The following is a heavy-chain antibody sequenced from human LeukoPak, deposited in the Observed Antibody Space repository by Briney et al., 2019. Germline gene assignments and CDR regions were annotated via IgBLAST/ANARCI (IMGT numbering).Heavy chain of an antibody. Sequence: PSETLSLTCAVSGGSISSSKWWSWLRQPPGKGLEWIGEVLHSGSTNYNPSLKSRVTISVDTSKNQFSLKLTSVTAADTAVYYCARVEEGYGSGRRENYYYYYMDVWGKGTTVTISS. V-gene: IGHV4-4*02. J-gene: IGHJ6*03. CDR2: VLHSGST. D-gene: IGHD3-10*01. CDR3: ARVEEGYGSGRRENYYYYYMDV. CDR1: GGSISSSKW.